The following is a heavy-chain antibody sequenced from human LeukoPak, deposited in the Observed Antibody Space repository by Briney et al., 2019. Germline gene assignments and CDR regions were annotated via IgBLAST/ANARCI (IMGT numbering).Heavy chain of an antibody. CDR3: TKLAAVSADY. D-gene: IGHD4-11*01. V-gene: IGHV3-23*01. CDR2: ISGSGGST. J-gene: IGHJ4*02. CDR1: GFTFSSSA. Sequence: GGSLRLSCAASGFTFSSSAMSWVRQAPGKGLEWVSGISGSGGSTYYADSVKGRFTISRDNSENTLYLQMNSLRVEDTAVYYCTKLAAVSADYWGRGTLVTVSS.